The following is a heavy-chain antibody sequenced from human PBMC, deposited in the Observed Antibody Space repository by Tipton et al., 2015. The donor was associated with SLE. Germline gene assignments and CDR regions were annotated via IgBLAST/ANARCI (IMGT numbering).Heavy chain of an antibody. D-gene: IGHD2-2*01. V-gene: IGHV4-59*01. CDR3: ARVAQIVPSARYYGMDV. Sequence: TLSLTCTVSGASIRTFYWSWIRQPPGKGLEWVGTVYYTGNTFYNPSLKSRVTMSVDTPKNQFSLKLSSVTAADTAMYYCARVAQIVPSARYYGMDVWGQGTTVTVSS. CDR1: GASIRTFY. CDR2: VYYTGNT. J-gene: IGHJ6*02.